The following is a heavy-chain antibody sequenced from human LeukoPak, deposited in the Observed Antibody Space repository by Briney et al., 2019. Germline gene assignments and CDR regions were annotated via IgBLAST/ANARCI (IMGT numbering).Heavy chain of an antibody. CDR1: GVTFSSYW. J-gene: IGHJ5*02. V-gene: IGHV3-74*01. CDR2: INSDGSTI. Sequence: GGSLRLSCAASGVTFSSYWMHWVRQAPGKGLVWVSRINSDGSTINYADSVKGRFTISRDNAKNTLYLQMNSLRAEDTAVYYCAREVYSGSYSTWGQGTLVTVSS. CDR3: AREVYSGSYST. D-gene: IGHD1-26*01.